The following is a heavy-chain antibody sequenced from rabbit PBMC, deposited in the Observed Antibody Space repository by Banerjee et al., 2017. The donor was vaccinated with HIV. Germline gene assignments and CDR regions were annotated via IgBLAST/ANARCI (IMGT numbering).Heavy chain of an antibody. V-gene: IGHV1S33*01. CDR1: GFDFNDYY. J-gene: IGHJ3*01. Sequence: QEQLKETGGGLVQPGESLTLSCKASGFDFNDYYMSWVRQAPGKGLEWIGIIWSGGTTDYASWVNGRFTISSDNAQNTVDLQMNSLTAADTATYFCARDSSYAGYVYDLWGQGTLVTVS. D-gene: IGHD6-1*01. CDR3: ARDSSYAGYVYDL. CDR2: IWSGGTT.